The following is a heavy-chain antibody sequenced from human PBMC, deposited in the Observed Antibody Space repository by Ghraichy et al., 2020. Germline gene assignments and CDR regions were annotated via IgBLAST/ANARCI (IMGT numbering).Heavy chain of an antibody. Sequence: SETLSLTCTVSGGSISSYYWSWIRQPPGKGLEWIGYIYYSGSTNYNPSLKSRVTISVDTSKNQFSLKLSSVTAADTAVYYCARDARGVTAYDDAFDIWGQGTMVTVSS. CDR2: IYYSGST. D-gene: IGHD2-21*02. CDR3: ARDARGVTAYDDAFDI. CDR1: GGSISSYY. V-gene: IGHV4-59*01. J-gene: IGHJ3*02.